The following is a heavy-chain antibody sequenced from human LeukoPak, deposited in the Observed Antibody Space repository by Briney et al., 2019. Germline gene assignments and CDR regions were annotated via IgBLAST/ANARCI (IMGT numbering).Heavy chain of an antibody. J-gene: IGHJ5*02. CDR1: GGSISSSISSYF. V-gene: IGHV4-61*01. Sequence: PSETLSLTCTVSGGSISSSISSYFWTWIRQPPGKGLEWIGNIYYTGSTNYDPSLKSRVSISVDTSRNQFSLKLTSVTAADTAVYFCAREFYTALRSWGQGTLVTVSS. D-gene: IGHD2/OR15-2a*01. CDR2: IYYTGST. CDR3: AREFYTALRS.